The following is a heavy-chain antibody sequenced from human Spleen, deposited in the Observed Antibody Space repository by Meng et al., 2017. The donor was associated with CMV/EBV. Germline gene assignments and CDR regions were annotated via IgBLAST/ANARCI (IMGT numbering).Heavy chain of an antibody. Sequence: ASVKVSCKASGYTFTGYYMHWVRQAPGQGLEWMGWINPNSGGTNYAKKFQGRVTMTRDTSISTAYMELSRLRSDDTAVYYCARVLSLRGAVAGLSYYYGMDVWGQGTTVTVSS. CDR2: INPNSGGT. CDR1: GYTFTGYY. J-gene: IGHJ6*02. D-gene: IGHD6-19*01. V-gene: IGHV1-2*02. CDR3: ARVLSLRGAVAGLSYYYGMDV.